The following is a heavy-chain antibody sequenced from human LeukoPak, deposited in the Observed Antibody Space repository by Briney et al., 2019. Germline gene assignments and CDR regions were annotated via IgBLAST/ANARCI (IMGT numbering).Heavy chain of an antibody. J-gene: IGHJ6*02. CDR2: INRDGPT. V-gene: IGHV3-66*01. CDR1: GFTFSNYA. CDR3: GRGGYDMYD. Sequence: PGGSLRLSCAASGFTFSNYAMSWVRQAPGKGLEWVSTINRDGPTFHADSVKGRFTISRDNSRNTLYLQMNSLRAEDTAVYYCGRGGYDMYDWGQGTTVSVSS. D-gene: IGHD2-2*01.